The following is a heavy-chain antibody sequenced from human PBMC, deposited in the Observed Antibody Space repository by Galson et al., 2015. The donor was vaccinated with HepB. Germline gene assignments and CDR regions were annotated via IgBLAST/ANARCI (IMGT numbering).Heavy chain of an antibody. CDR2: IRSKAYGGTT. CDR1: GFTFGDYA. Sequence: SLRLSCAASGFTFGDYAMSWFRQAPGKGLEWVGFIRSKAYGGTTEYAASVKGRFTISRDDSKSIAYLQMNSLKTEDTAVYYCTRDGDVLRFLEWSSDPFDYWGQGTLVTVSS. D-gene: IGHD3-3*01. CDR3: TRDGDVLRFLEWSSDPFDY. J-gene: IGHJ4*02. V-gene: IGHV3-49*03.